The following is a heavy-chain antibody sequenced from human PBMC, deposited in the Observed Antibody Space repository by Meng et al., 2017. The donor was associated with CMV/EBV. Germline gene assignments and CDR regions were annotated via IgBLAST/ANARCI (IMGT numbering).Heavy chain of an antibody. J-gene: IGHJ3*02. D-gene: IGHD2-2*02. CDR1: GFTFSSYE. CDR2: ISSSGSTI. V-gene: IGHV3-48*03. Sequence: GSLRLSCAASGFTFSSYEMNWVRQAPGKGLEWVSYISSSGSTIYYADSVKGRFTISRDNAKNSLYLQMNSLRAEDTAVYYCARHVYRVGAFDIWGQGTMVTVSS. CDR3: ARHVYRVGAFDI.